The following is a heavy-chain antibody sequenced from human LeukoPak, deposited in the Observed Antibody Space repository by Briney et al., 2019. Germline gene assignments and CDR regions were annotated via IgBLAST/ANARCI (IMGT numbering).Heavy chain of an antibody. V-gene: IGHV4-59*08. J-gene: IGHJ4*02. CDR3: ARHVWLQPFDY. CDR2: IYYSGST. Sequence: SETLSLTCSVSGGSMNSYYWSWIRQSPGKGLGWIGYIYYSGSTNYNPSLKSRVTISVDTSKNQFSLKLSSVTAADTAVYYCARHVWLQPFDYWGQGTLVTVSS. CDR1: GGSMNSYY. D-gene: IGHD3-9*01.